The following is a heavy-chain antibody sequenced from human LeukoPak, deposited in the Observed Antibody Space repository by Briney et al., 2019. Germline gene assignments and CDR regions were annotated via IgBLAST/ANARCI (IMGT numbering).Heavy chain of an antibody. Sequence: SETLSLTCGVYGESFSGDYWSWIRQPPGKGLEWIGEINQSGSTNYIPSLKSRVTISVDTSKNQFSLKLISVTAADTAVYYCARGRWLQYATWGQGTLVTVSS. V-gene: IGHV4-34*01. CDR3: ARGRWLQYAT. D-gene: IGHD5-24*01. CDR2: INQSGST. CDR1: GESFSGDY. J-gene: IGHJ5*02.